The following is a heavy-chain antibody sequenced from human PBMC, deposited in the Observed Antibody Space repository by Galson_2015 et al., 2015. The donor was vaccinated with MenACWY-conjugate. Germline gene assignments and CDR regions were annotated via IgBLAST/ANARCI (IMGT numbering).Heavy chain of an antibody. D-gene: IGHD6-19*01. CDR2: IFYNGST. V-gene: IGHV4-59*01. Sequence: ETLSLTCTVSGDSISSFYWSWIRQPPGKRLEWIGYIFYNGSTNYNPSLKSRVTISVDRTKNQFSLKVSSVTAADTAVYYCARFYISGWYGVEVNYYGMDVWGQGTTVTVSS. J-gene: IGHJ6*02. CDR3: ARFYISGWYGVEVNYYGMDV. CDR1: GDSISSFY.